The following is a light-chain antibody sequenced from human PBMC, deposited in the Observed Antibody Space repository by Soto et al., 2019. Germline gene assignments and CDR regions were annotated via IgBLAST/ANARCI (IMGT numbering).Light chain of an antibody. V-gene: IGKV3-15*01. CDR1: QSVSIK. CDR3: HQYNHWLTWT. Sequence: EIVFTQSPDTLSFTPGERATLSCGASQSVSIKLAWYQQRPGQAPRLLIYSASTRATGIPARFSGSGSGTEFTLTISSLQSEDFAVYYCHQYNHWLTWTFGQGTMVDIK. CDR2: SAS. J-gene: IGKJ1*01.